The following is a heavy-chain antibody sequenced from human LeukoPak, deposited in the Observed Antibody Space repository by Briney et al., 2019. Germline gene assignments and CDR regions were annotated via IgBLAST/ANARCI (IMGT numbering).Heavy chain of an antibody. CDR3: ARGDFWSGYTYYFDY. CDR1: GGTFSSYA. Sequence: SVKVSCKASGGTFSSYAISWVRQAPGQGLEWMGGIIPIFGTANYAQKFQGRVTITADESTSTAYMELSSLRSEDTAVYYCARGDFWSGYTYYFDYWGQGTLVTVSS. V-gene: IGHV1-69*13. CDR2: IIPIFGTA. J-gene: IGHJ4*02. D-gene: IGHD3-3*01.